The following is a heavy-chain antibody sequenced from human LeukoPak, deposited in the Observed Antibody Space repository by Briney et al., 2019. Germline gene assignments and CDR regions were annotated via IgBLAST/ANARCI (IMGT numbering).Heavy chain of an antibody. CDR1: GFTFSSYA. CDR2: IKQDGSEK. Sequence: GGSLRLSCAASGFTFSSYAMSWVRQAPGKGLEWVANIKQDGSEKYYVDSVKGRFTISRDNAKNSLYLQTNSLRAEDTAVYYCARDGYDILTGYLVDYWGQGTLVTVSS. J-gene: IGHJ4*02. D-gene: IGHD3-9*01. CDR3: ARDGYDILTGYLVDY. V-gene: IGHV3-7*01.